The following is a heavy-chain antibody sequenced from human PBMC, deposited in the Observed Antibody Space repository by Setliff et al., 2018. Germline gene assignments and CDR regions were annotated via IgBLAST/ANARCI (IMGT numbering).Heavy chain of an antibody. CDR1: GGTFSSYA. V-gene: IGHV1-8*02. CDR2: MNPNSGKT. J-gene: IGHJ3*02. Sequence: ASVKVSCKASGGTFSSYAINWVRQATGQGLEWMGWMNPNSGKTGYAQKFQGRVTMTRNTSISTAYMELSSLRSEDTAVYYCARGHRSAMAAAGYYEAFDIWGQGTMVTVSS. D-gene: IGHD6-13*01. CDR3: ARGHRSAMAAAGYYEAFDI.